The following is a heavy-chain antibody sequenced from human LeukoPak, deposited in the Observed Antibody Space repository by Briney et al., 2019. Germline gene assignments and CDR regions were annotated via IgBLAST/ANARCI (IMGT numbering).Heavy chain of an antibody. CDR3: ARVLGEWLENWFDP. V-gene: IGHV1-69*13. CDR1: GGTFSSYA. D-gene: IGHD3-16*01. CDR2: IIPIFGTA. Sequence: SVKVSCKASGGTFSSYAISWVRQAPGQGLEWMGGIIPIFGTANYAQKFQGRVTITADESTSTAYMELSSLRSEDTAAYYCARVLGEWLENWFDPWGQGTLVTVSS. J-gene: IGHJ5*02.